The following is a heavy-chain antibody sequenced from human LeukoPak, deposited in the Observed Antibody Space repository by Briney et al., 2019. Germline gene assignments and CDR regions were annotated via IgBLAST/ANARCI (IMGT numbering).Heavy chain of an antibody. CDR3: ARVSLATMNLDY. CDR2: INPNSGGT. D-gene: IGHD5-24*01. CDR1: GYTFTGYY. J-gene: IGHJ4*02. Sequence: ASVKVSCKASGYTFTGYYMYWVRQAPGQGLEWVGWINPNSGGTNYAQKFQGRAAMTRDTSISTAYMELSRLRSDDTAVYYCARVSLATMNLDYWGQGTLVTVSS. V-gene: IGHV1-2*02.